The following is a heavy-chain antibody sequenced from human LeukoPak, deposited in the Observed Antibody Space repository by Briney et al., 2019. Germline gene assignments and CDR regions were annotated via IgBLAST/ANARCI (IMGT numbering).Heavy chain of an antibody. D-gene: IGHD3-10*01. CDR1: GGSISSYY. Sequence: SETLSLTCTVSGGSISSYYWSWIRQPPGKGREWIGYIYTSGSTNYNPSLKSRVTITVDTSKNLFSLKLRSVTAADTAVYYCARMVSSPFGFDPWGQGTLVTVSS. V-gene: IGHV4-4*09. J-gene: IGHJ5*02. CDR2: IYTSGST. CDR3: ARMVSSPFGFDP.